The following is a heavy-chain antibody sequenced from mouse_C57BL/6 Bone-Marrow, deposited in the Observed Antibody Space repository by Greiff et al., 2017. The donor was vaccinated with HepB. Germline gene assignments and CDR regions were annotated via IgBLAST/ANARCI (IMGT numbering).Heavy chain of an antibody. CDR3: ARERGYDYDGKDWFAY. CDR1: GYTFTSYG. J-gene: IGHJ3*01. Sequence: VQLQQSGAELARPGASVKLSCKASGYTFTSYGISWVKQRTGQGLEWIGEIYPRSGNKYYNEKFKGKATLTADKSSSTAYMEPRSLTSEDSEVYFCARERGYDYDGKDWFAYWGQGTLVTVSA. D-gene: IGHD2-4*01. CDR2: IYPRSGNK. V-gene: IGHV1-81*01.